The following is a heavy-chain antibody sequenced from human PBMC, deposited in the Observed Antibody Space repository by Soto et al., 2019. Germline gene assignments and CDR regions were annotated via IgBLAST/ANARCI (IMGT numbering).Heavy chain of an antibody. CDR1: GGSISSSSYY. J-gene: IGHJ4*02. CDR2: IYYSGST. CDR3: ARHYDSSGWTIIDY. Sequence: QLQLQESGPGLVKPSETLSLTCTVSGGSISSSSYYWGWIRQPPGKGLEWIGSIYYSGSTYYNPPLKSRVTISVDTSKTQFSLKLSSVTAADTAVYYCARHYDSSGWTIIDYWGQGTLVTVSS. V-gene: IGHV4-39*01. D-gene: IGHD3-22*01.